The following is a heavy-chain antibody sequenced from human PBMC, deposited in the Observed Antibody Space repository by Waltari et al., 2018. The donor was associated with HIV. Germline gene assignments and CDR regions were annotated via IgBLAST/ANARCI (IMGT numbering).Heavy chain of an antibody. CDR3: ARDLDSSSC. CDR2: IYSGGST. CDR1: GFTGSSHS. D-gene: IGHD6-13*01. J-gene: IGHJ4*02. V-gene: IGHV3-53*01. Sequence: ELQLMESGGGLIQPGGSLRLSFAASGFTGSSHSLSWVRQDPGKGLEWVSVIYSGGSTYYADSVKGRFTISRDNSKNTLYLQMNSLRAEDTAVYYCARDLDSSSCWGQGTLVTVSS.